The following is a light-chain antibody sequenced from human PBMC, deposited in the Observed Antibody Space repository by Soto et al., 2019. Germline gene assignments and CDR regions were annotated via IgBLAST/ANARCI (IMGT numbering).Light chain of an antibody. CDR1: QSVSSY. J-gene: IGKJ3*01. CDR3: QQRSNWLS. V-gene: IGKV3-11*01. Sequence: EIVLTQSPATLSLXPGERATLSCRASQSVSSYLAWYQQKPGQAPRLLIYDASNRATGIPARFSGSGSGTDFTLTISSLEPEDFAVYYCQQRSNWLSFGPGTKVDIK. CDR2: DAS.